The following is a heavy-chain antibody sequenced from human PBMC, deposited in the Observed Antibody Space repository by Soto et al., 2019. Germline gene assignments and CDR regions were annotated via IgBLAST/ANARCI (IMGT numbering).Heavy chain of an antibody. CDR2: INPNSGGT. CDR3: ARGSSSEDAFDI. V-gene: IGHV1-2*04. CDR1: GDGFAGCY. Sequence: GASVDVCSDARGDGFAGCYRRWVRQAPGQGLEWMGWINPNSGGTNYAQKFQGWVTMTRDTSISTAYMELSRLRSDDTAVYYCARGSSSEDAFDIWGQGTMVTVSS. J-gene: IGHJ3*02. D-gene: IGHD6-13*01.